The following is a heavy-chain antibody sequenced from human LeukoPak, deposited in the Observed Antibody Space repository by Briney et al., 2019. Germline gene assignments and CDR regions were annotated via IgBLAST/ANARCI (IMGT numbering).Heavy chain of an antibody. CDR3: ARDRGSSGWYEFDY. CDR1: GFTFSSHW. Sequence: GGSLRLSCAASGFTFSSHWMSWVRQAPGKGLEGVASIKPDGSEKYYVDSVKGRFTISRDSAKNSMYLQMNTLRAEDTAVYYCARDRGSSGWYEFDYWGKGTLVTVSS. J-gene: IGHJ4*02. CDR2: IKPDGSEK. V-gene: IGHV3-7*01. D-gene: IGHD6-19*01.